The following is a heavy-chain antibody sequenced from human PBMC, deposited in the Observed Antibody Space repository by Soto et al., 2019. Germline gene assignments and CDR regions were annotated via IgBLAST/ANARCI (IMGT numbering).Heavy chain of an antibody. Sequence: QVKLVQSGAEVKKPGASVKVSCKAYGYTFSSYGLSWVRQAPGQGLEWMGWISAYSGNTVYTQRFKGRLTMATDTTPGPAYKDFRSLRSDDTAVYFCARDLYQSSGYWDYWGQGTLVTVSS. CDR3: ARDLYQSSGYWDY. V-gene: IGHV1-18*01. CDR1: GYTFSSYG. CDR2: ISAYSGNT. D-gene: IGHD3-22*01. J-gene: IGHJ4*02.